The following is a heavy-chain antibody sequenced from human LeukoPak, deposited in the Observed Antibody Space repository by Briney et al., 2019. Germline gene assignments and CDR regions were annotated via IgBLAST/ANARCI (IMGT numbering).Heavy chain of an antibody. CDR2: INQDGSEK. CDR3: ARGRNCCFDC. V-gene: IGHV3-7*04. J-gene: IGHJ4*02. D-gene: IGHD2-15*01. CDR1: GFTLSNFY. Sequence: PVGSLRLSCAASGFTLSNFYMNWVRQAPGKGPEWVANINQDGSEKYYVDSVKGRFTISRDNAKNSLYLQMSSLRAEDTAVYYCARGRNCCFDCWGQGTLVTVSS.